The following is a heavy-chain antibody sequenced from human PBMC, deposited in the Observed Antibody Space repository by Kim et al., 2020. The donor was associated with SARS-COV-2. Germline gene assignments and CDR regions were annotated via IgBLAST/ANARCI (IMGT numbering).Heavy chain of an antibody. J-gene: IGHJ4*02. V-gene: IGHV1-46*01. D-gene: IGHD1-26*01. CDR1: GFTFTSYY. CDR2: INPSGGST. Sequence: ASVKVSCKASGFTFTSYYMHWVRQAPGQGLEWMGRINPSGGSTSYAQKFQGRVTMTRDTSMSTVYMELSSLRSEDTAVYYCARDAAIDWANGAPLYDWGQGTRVTGSS. CDR3: ARDAAIDWANGAPLYD.